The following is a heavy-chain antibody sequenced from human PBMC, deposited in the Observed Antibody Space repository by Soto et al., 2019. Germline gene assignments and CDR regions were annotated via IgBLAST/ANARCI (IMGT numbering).Heavy chain of an antibody. Sequence: GGSLRLSCAASGFTFSNAWMSWVRQAPGKGLEWVGRIKSKTDGGTTDYAAPVKGRFTISRDDSKNTLYLQMNSLKTEDTAVYYCTTDRTYYDFWSGPRKTQSFDYWGQGTLVTVSS. CDR2: IKSKTDGGTT. CDR1: GFTFSNAW. D-gene: IGHD3-3*01. J-gene: IGHJ4*02. CDR3: TTDRTYYDFWSGPRKTQSFDY. V-gene: IGHV3-15*01.